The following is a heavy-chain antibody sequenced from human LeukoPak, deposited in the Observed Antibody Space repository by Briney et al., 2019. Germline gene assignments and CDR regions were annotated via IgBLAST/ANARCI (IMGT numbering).Heavy chain of an antibody. CDR2: IYYSGSA. Sequence: SETLSLTCAVYGGSFSGYYWSWIRQPPGKGLEWIAYIYYSGSANYNPSLKSRVAISVDTSKNQFSLKLSSVTAADTAVYYCARAAYSSGWDLDYWGQGTLVTVSS. CDR3: ARAAYSSGWDLDY. CDR1: GGSFSGYY. J-gene: IGHJ4*02. V-gene: IGHV4-59*01. D-gene: IGHD6-19*01.